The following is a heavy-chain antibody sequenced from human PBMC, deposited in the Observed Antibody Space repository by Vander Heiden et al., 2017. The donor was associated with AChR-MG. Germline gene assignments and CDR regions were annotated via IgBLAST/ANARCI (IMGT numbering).Heavy chain of an antibody. CDR2: IYTSGST. CDR3: ARSPSSWAATGQNWFDP. V-gene: IGHV4-4*07. Sequence: QVQLQESGPGLVKPSETLSLTCTVSGGSISSYHWSWIRQPAGKGLEWIGRIYTSGSTNYNPSLKSRVTMSVDTSKNQFSLKLSSVTAADTAVYYCARSPSSWAATGQNWFDPWGQGTLVTVSS. CDR1: GGSISSYH. D-gene: IGHD6-13*01. J-gene: IGHJ5*02.